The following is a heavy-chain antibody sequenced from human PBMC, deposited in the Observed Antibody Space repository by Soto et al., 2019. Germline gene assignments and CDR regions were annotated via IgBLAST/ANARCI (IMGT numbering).Heavy chain of an antibody. J-gene: IGHJ6*02. V-gene: IGHV3-64D*08. CDR3: VKAARDIVAYFAQAGYYYYGMDV. Sequence: GGSLRLSCSASGFTFSSYAMHWVRQAPGKGLEYVSAISSNGGSTYYADSVKGRFTISRDNSKNTLYLQMSSLRAEDTAVYYCVKAARDIVAYFAQAGYYYYGMDVWGQGTTVTVSS. D-gene: IGHD5-12*01. CDR2: ISSNGGST. CDR1: GFTFSSYA.